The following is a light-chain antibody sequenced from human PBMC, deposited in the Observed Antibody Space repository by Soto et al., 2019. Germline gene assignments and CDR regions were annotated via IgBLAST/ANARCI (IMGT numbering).Light chain of an antibody. V-gene: IGKV3-15*01. CDR1: QNVNSN. CDR3: QQYNNWPLT. J-gene: IGKJ4*01. Sequence: EIVMTQSPATLSVSPGERAALSCRASQNVNSNLAWYQQKPAQAPRLLIYGASTRATGIPARFSGSGSGIEYTLTISNLQSEDFAVYYCQQYNNWPLTFGGGTKVEIK. CDR2: GAS.